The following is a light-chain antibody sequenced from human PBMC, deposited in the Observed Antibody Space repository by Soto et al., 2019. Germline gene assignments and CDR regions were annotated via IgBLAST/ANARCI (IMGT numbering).Light chain of an antibody. CDR1: QRVSSY. Sequence: EIVLTQSPATLSLSPGERATLSCRASQRVSSYLAWYQQQPGQAPRLLIYDASNRATGIPARFSGRGSGTDFTLTISSLEPEDFAVYYCQQRSNWPPYTFGQGTKLEIK. V-gene: IGKV3-11*01. CDR3: QQRSNWPPYT. J-gene: IGKJ2*01. CDR2: DAS.